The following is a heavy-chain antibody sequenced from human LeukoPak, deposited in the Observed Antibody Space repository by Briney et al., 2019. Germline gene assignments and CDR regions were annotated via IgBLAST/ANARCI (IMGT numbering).Heavy chain of an antibody. CDR3: ARYYCGNFYCPGVDF. V-gene: IGHV4-31*03. CDR2: IPYSGIS. J-gene: IGHJ4*02. Sequence: SETLSLTCTVSAGSITSGGYFWTWIRQHPGEGLEWIGYIPYSGISYYNPSLKSRIIISADTSKSQLSLKLSSVTAADTAVYHCARYYCGNFYCPGVDFWGQGTLVTVSS. D-gene: IGHD2-21*01. CDR1: AGSITSGGYF.